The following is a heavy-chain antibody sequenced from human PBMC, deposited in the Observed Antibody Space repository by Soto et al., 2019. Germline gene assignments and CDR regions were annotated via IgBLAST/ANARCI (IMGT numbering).Heavy chain of an antibody. J-gene: IGHJ3*02. CDR3: AQAQPAAASFEI. V-gene: IGHV2-5*02. Sequence: SGPTLVNPTHTLTLTCTFISSGRGVCWSRQPPGKALEWLALIYWDDGKRYSPYLKGRLTITKDTSKNQVVLTVTNIDPVDTATYYCAQAQPAAASFEIGGRGTMVKVSS. CDR1: ISSGRG. D-gene: IGHD6-25*01. CDR2: IYWDDGK.